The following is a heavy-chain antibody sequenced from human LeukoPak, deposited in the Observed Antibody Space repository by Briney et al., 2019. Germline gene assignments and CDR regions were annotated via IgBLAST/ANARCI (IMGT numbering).Heavy chain of an antibody. V-gene: IGHV4-38-2*02. D-gene: IGHD3-22*01. Sequence: SETLSLTCTVSGYSISSGYYWGWIRQPPGKGLEWIGSIYYSGSTYYNPSPKSRVTISVDTSKNQFSLKLSSVTAADTAVYYCASNLYDSSGYLDYWGQGTLVTVSS. CDR1: GYSISSGYY. CDR2: IYYSGST. J-gene: IGHJ4*02. CDR3: ASNLYDSSGYLDY.